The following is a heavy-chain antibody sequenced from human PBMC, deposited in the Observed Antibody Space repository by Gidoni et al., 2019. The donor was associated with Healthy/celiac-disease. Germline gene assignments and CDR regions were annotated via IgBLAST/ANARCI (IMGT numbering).Heavy chain of an antibody. Sequence: QVQLQQWGAGLLKPSETLSLTCAVYGGSFSGYYWSWIRQPPGKGLEWIGEINHSGSTNYNPSLKSRVTISVDTSKNQFSLKLSSVTAADTAVYYCARGRTYYDFWSGYTTEYFQHWCQGTLVTVSS. D-gene: IGHD3-3*01. J-gene: IGHJ1*01. V-gene: IGHV4-34*01. CDR3: ARGRTYYDFWSGYTTEYFQH. CDR1: GGSFSGYY. CDR2: INHSGST.